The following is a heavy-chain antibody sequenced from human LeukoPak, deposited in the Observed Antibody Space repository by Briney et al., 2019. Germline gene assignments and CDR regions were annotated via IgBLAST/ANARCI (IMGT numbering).Heavy chain of an antibody. V-gene: IGHV3-33*01. D-gene: IGHD4-17*01. CDR1: GFIFSTYG. CDR3: IVFGDSNH. Sequence: GGSLRLSCVASGFIFSTYGLHWVRQSPGRGLEWVAVIWYDGSQRYYADSVKGRFTISRDTSKNTLYLQINSLRVEDTAVYYCIVFGDSNHWGQGTLVTVSS. CDR2: IWYDGSQR. J-gene: IGHJ5*02.